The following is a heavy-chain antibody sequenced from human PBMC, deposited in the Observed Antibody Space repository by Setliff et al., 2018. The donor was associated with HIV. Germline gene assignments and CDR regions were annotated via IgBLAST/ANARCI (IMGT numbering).Heavy chain of an antibody. V-gene: IGHV6-1*01. CDR2: TYFRSKWYF. J-gene: IGHJ4*02. D-gene: IGHD6-19*01. CDR3: ARGSYGSVLL. CDR1: GDSVSSNNVA. Sequence: SQTLSLTCAISGDSVSSNNVAWNWIRQSPLRGLEWLGRTYFRSKWYFDYAVSVKSRIIINPDTSKNQFSLHLNSVTPEDTAVYYCARGSYGSVLLWGQGTLVTVSS.